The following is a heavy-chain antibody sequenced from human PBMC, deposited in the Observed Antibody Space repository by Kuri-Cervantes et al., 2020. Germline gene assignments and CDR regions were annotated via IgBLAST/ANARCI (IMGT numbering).Heavy chain of an antibody. D-gene: IGHD5-12*01. Sequence: ASVKVSCKASGYTFTGYYMHWVRQAPGQGLEWMGWINPNSGGTNYAQKFQGRVTMTRDTSISTAYMELSRLRSEDTAVYYCASPPPRGYSGYDWFFRFDYWGQGTLVTVSS. V-gene: IGHV1-2*02. CDR1: GYTFTGYY. CDR3: ASPPPRGYSGYDWFFRFDY. CDR2: INPNSGGT. J-gene: IGHJ4*02.